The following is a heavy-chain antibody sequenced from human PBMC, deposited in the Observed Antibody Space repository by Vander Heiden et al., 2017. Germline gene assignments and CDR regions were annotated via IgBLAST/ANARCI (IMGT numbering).Heavy chain of an antibody. CDR1: GYTFTSYY. CDR3: ARDGGSYSLPPDY. CDR2: INPRGGST. V-gene: IGHV1-46*01. J-gene: IGHJ4*02. D-gene: IGHD1-26*01. Sequence: VQLVQSGAEVKKPGASVKVSCKASGYTFTSYYMPWVRQAPGQGLEWMGIINPRGGSTSYAPKFQGRVTMTRDTSTSTVYMELSSLRSEDTAVYYCARDGGSYSLPPDYWGQGTLVTVSS.